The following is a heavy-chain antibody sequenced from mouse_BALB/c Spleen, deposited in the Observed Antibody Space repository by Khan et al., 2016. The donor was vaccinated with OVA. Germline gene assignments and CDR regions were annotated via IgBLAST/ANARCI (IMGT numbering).Heavy chain of an antibody. D-gene: IGHD2-14*01. J-gene: IGHJ2*01. Sequence: VQLQQSGAELGRPGSSVKLSCKTSGFTFTSYGIKWVKQRPGQGLEWIGYIYPGNGYTVYNEKFQGKATLTSAASSSTAYMQLRSLTSEDSEIYCSAAAYYRNYCDYWGQGTTLTVSS. V-gene: IGHV1S134*01. CDR2: IYPGNGYT. CDR1: GFTFTSYG. CDR3: AAAYYRNYCDY.